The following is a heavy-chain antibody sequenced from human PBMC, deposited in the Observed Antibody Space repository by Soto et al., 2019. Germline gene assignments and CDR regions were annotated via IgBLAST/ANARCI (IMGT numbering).Heavy chain of an antibody. V-gene: IGHV3-74*01. CDR2: INSDGSST. CDR1: GFTFSNYW. J-gene: IGHJ4*02. D-gene: IGHD2-2*01. CDR3: AKDRGGCSSTSCPPRLFDY. Sequence: GGSLRLSCAASGFTFSNYWMQWVRQAPGKGLVWVSRINSDGSSTSYADSVKGRFTISRDNSKNTLYLQMNSLRAEDTAVYYCAKDRGGCSSTSCPPRLFDYWGQGTLVTVSS.